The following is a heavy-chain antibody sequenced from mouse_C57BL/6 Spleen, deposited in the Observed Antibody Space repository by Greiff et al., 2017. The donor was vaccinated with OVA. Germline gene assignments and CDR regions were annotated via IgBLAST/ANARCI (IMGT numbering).Heavy chain of an antibody. J-gene: IGHJ4*01. CDR1: GYSFTGYF. CDR3: AIGRRIAYYAMDY. Sequence: VQLQQSGPELVKPGDSVKISCKASGYSFTGYFMNWVMQSHGKSLEWIGRINPYNGDTFYNQKFKGKATLTVDKSSSTAHMELRSLTSEDSAVYYCAIGRRIAYYAMDYWGQGTSVTVSS. V-gene: IGHV1-20*01. D-gene: IGHD2-14*01. CDR2: INPYNGDT.